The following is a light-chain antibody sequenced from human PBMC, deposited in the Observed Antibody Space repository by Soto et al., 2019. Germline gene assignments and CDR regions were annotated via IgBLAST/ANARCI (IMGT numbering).Light chain of an antibody. Sequence: QSVLTQPPSASGSPGQSVTISCTGTSSDVGDYKYVSWYQQHPGKAPKLMIYEVSKRPSGVPHRFSGSKSGNTASLTVSGLQAEDEADYYCSSYAGTNNFVVFGTGTKVTVL. CDR1: SSDVGDYKY. J-gene: IGLJ1*01. V-gene: IGLV2-8*01. CDR3: SSYAGTNNFVV. CDR2: EVS.